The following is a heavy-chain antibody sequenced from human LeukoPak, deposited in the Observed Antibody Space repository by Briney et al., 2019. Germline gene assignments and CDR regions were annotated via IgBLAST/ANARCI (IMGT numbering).Heavy chain of an antibody. CDR1: GGSISSSSYY. CDR3: AGGPDREQPPIDY. D-gene: IGHD5-24*01. Sequence: PSETLSLTCTVSGGSISSSSYYWGWIRQPPGKGLEWIGSIYYSGSTYYNPSLKSRVTISVDTSKNQFSLKLSSATAADTAVYYCAGGPDREQPPIDYWGQGTLVTVSS. J-gene: IGHJ4*02. CDR2: IYYSGST. V-gene: IGHV4-39*01.